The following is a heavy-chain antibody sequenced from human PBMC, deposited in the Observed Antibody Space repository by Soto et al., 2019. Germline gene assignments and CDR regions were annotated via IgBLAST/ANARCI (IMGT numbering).Heavy chain of an antibody. V-gene: IGHV1-18*01. CDR3: TRDDRQADYGAKWYFDL. CDR1: CYTFNSYG. J-gene: IGHJ2*01. CDR2: ISPYNGNT. Sequence: GFSEKVSSKGSCYTFNSYGISWVRQAPGQRLEWMGWISPYNGNTNSAPKLQGRVTMTTDTSTSTAYMELRSRRSDDTAVYYCTRDDRQADYGAKWYFDLWGRGTLVTVSS. D-gene: IGHD4-17*01.